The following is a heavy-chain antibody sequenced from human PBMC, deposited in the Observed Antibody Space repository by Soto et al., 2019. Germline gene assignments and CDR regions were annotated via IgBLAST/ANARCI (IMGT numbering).Heavy chain of an antibody. Sequence: GGSLILSCVGSGFTFSNFGMHWVRQAPGKGLEWVAGISYDGRSESYVDSVKGRFTISRDNSKNTLYLQMNSLRAEDTAVYYCANPRGTDFWSGHSQFDPWGQGTLVTVSS. CDR1: GFTFSNFG. J-gene: IGHJ5*02. D-gene: IGHD3-3*01. V-gene: IGHV3-30*18. CDR3: ANPRGTDFWSGHSQFDP. CDR2: ISYDGRSE.